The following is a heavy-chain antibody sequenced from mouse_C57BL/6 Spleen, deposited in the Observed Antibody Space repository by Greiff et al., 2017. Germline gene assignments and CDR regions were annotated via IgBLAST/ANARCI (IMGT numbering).Heavy chain of an antibody. D-gene: IGHD1-1*01. CDR2: IDPSDSET. Sequence: QVQLQQPGAELVRPGSSVKLSCQASGYTFTRYWMHWVKQRPIQGLEWIGNIDPSDSETHYNQKFKDKATLTVDKSSSTAYMQLSSLTSEDSAVDYCAREGTVVATDWYFDVWGTGTTVTVSS. V-gene: IGHV1-52*01. CDR3: AREGTVVATDWYFDV. J-gene: IGHJ1*03. CDR1: GYTFTRYW.